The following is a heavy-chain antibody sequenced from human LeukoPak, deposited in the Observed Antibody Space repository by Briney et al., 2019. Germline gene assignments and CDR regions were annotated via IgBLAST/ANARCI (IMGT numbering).Heavy chain of an antibody. CDR1: GFTFSSYS. J-gene: IGHJ5*02. D-gene: IGHD3-9*01. CDR2: ISSSSNYI. CDR3: AREAIYYDILTGGGNWFDP. V-gene: IGHV3-21*01. Sequence: PGGSLRLSCAASGFTFSSYSMNWVRQAPGKGLEWVSSISSSSNYIYYADSVKGRFTISRDNAKNSLYLQMNSLRAEDTAVYYCAREAIYYDILTGGGNWFDPWGQGTLVTVSS.